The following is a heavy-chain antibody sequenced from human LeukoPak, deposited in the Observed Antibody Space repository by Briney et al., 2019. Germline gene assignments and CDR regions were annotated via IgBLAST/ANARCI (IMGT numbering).Heavy chain of an antibody. CDR1: GGTFSSYA. CDR3: ARDAPLPWGGYSRSHYYYMDV. J-gene: IGHJ6*03. CDR2: IIPIFGTA. Sequence: GASVKVSCKASGGTFSSYAISWVRQAPGRGLEWMGGIIPIFGTANYAQKFQGRVTITANESTSTAYMELSSLRSEDTAVYYCARDAPLPWGGYSRSHYYYMDVWGKGTTVTVSS. V-gene: IGHV1-69*13. D-gene: IGHD3-3*01.